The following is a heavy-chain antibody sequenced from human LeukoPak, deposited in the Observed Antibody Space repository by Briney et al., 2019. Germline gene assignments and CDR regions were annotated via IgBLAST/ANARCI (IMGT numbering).Heavy chain of an antibody. CDR3: ARPTLIAAPV. Sequence: SETLSLTCTVSGGSISSYYWSWIRQPPGKGLEWIGYIYYSGSTYYNPSLKSRVTISVDTSKNQFSLKLSSVTAADTAVYYCARPTLIAAPVWGKGTTVTVSS. V-gene: IGHV4-59*08. D-gene: IGHD6-13*01. CDR2: IYYSGST. CDR1: GGSISSYY. J-gene: IGHJ6*04.